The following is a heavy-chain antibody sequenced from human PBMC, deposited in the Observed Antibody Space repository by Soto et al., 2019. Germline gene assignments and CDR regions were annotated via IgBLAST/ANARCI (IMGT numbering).Heavy chain of an antibody. CDR1: GYTFTSYA. V-gene: IGHV1-3*04. Sequence: QVQLVQSGAEVKKPGASVKVSCKASGYTFTSYAMHWVRQAPGQRLEWMGWINTANDNTKYSQKFQGRVTITRDTSASTAYMELSSVRSEDTAVYYCARGRSAVTTFYFDYWGQGTLVTVSS. J-gene: IGHJ4*02. D-gene: IGHD4-17*01. CDR3: ARGRSAVTTFYFDY. CDR2: INTANDNT.